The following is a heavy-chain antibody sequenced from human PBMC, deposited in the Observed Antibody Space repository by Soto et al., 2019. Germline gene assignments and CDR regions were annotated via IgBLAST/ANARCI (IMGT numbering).Heavy chain of an antibody. V-gene: IGHV3-21*01. D-gene: IGHD3-3*01. CDR3: ARENRVLRFLEWLPD. J-gene: IGHJ4*02. Sequence: GGSLRLSCAASGFTFSSYSMNWVRQAPGKGLEWVSSISSSSSYIYYADSVKGRFTISRDNAKNSLYLQMNSLRAEDTAVYYCARENRVLRFLEWLPDWGQGTLVTVSS. CDR1: GFTFSSYS. CDR2: ISSSSSYI.